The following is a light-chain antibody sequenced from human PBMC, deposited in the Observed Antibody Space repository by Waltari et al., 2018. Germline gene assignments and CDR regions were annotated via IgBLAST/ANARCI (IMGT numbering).Light chain of an antibody. CDR3: QVWLSSSDHPV. V-gene: IGLV3-21*04. CDR1: NIGSKS. Sequence: SYVVTQPPSVSVAPGKTARITCGGNNIGSKSVHWYQQKPGQAPVLVIYYDSDRPSGIPERLAGSNAGNPATLTITRVDAGDEADYYCQVWLSSSDHPVFGGGTKLTVL. CDR2: YDS. J-gene: IGLJ2*01.